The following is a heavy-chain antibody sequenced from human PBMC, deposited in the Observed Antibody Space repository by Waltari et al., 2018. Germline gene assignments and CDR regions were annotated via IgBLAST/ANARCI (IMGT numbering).Heavy chain of an antibody. J-gene: IGHJ4*02. CDR3: ASGYSSGWYTSFDY. V-gene: IGHV3-48*03. D-gene: IGHD6-19*01. CDR1: GFPFSSYE. Sequence: EVQLVESGGGLVQPGGSLRLSCAASGFPFSSYEMNWVRQAPGKGLEWVSYISSSGSTIYYADSVKGRFTISRDNAKNSLYLQMNSLRAEDTAVYYCASGYSSGWYTSFDYWGQGTLVTVSS. CDR2: ISSSGSTI.